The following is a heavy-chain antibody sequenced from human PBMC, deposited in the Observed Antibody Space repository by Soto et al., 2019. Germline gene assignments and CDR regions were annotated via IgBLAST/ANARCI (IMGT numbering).Heavy chain of an antibody. V-gene: IGHV1-69*12. J-gene: IGHJ6*02. CDR1: GGTFSSYG. CDR2: IIPIFGTA. Sequence: QVQLVQSGAEVKKPGSSVKVSCKASGGTFSSYGISWVRQAPGQGLEWMGGIIPIFGTANYAQKFQGRVTITAAESTSPAYMELSRLRSEDTAVYYCARAVAQSYYYYGMDVWGQGTTVTVSS. CDR3: ARAVAQSYYYYGMDV.